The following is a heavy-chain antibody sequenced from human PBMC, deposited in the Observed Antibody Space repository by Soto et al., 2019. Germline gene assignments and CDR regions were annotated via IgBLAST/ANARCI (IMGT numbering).Heavy chain of an antibody. CDR1: GYTFTSYD. Sequence: ASVKVSCKASGYTFTSYDISWVRQATGQGLEWMGWMNPNSGNTGYAQKFQGRVTMTRDTSISTAYMELSSLRSEDTAVYYCARSDTAGHDGFDYWGQGTLVTVSS. J-gene: IGHJ4*02. V-gene: IGHV1-8*01. CDR2: MNPNSGNT. CDR3: ARSDTAGHDGFDY. D-gene: IGHD5-12*01.